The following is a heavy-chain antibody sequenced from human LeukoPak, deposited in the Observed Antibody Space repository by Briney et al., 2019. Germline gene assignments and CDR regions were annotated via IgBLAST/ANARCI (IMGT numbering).Heavy chain of an antibody. CDR3: ARDFYDSSGYYYRFDY. Sequence: PGGSLRLSCAASGFTFSSYSMNWVRQAPGKGPEWVSSISSSSSYLYYADSVKGRFTISRDNAKNSLYLQMNSLRAEDTAVYYCARDFYDSSGYYYRFDYWGQGTLVTVSS. CDR2: ISSSSSYL. J-gene: IGHJ4*02. V-gene: IGHV3-21*01. CDR1: GFTFSSYS. D-gene: IGHD3-22*01.